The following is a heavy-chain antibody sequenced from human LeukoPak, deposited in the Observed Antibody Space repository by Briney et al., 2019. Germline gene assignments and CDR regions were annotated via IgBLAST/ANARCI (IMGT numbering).Heavy chain of an antibody. J-gene: IGHJ4*02. CDR2: ISAYNGNT. CDR3: AKGKDYYGSGSYYKKYYFDY. V-gene: IGHV1-18*01. Sequence: ASVKVSCKASGYTFTSYGISWVRQAPGQGLEWMGWISAYNGNTNYAQKLQGRVTMTTDTSTSTAYMELRSLRSEDTALYYCAKGKDYYGSGSYYKKYYFDYWGQGTLVTVSS. CDR1: GYTFTSYG. D-gene: IGHD3-10*01.